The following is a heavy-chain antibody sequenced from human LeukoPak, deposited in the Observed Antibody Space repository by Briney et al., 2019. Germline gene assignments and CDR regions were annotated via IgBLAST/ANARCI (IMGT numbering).Heavy chain of an antibody. J-gene: IGHJ5*02. CDR3: ARRTSYYYDSSGPGRWFDP. V-gene: IGHV4-4*07. CDR1: GGSISSYY. Sequence: SETLSLTCTVSGGSISSYYWSWIRQPAGKGLEWIGRIYTSGSTNYNPSLKSRVTMSVDTSKNQFSLKLSSVTAADTAVYYCARRTSYYYDSSGPGRWFDPWGQGALVTVSS. D-gene: IGHD3-22*01. CDR2: IYTSGST.